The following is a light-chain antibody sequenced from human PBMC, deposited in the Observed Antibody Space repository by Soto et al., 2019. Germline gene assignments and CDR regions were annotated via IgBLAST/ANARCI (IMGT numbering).Light chain of an antibody. V-gene: IGKV3D-20*01. J-gene: IGKJ2*01. CDR2: DAS. Sequence: EIVLTQSPATLSLSLGDRATLSCGASQSVSSRYFAWYQQKPGLAPRLLIYDASSRATGVPDRFSGSGSGTDFTITISRLEPEDFAVYYCQQYGNSPYTFGQGTKVEIK. CDR1: QSVSSRY. CDR3: QQYGNSPYT.